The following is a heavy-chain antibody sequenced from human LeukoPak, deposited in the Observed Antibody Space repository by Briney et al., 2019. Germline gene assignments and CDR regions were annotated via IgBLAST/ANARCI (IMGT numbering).Heavy chain of an antibody. CDR2: IIPIFGTA. J-gene: IGHJ4*02. CDR3: ARENYYGSGSYSLDY. CDR1: GGTFSSYA. V-gene: IGHV1-69*13. Sequence: SVKVSREASGGTFSSYAISWVRQAPGQGLEWMGGIIPIFGTANYAQKFQGRVTITADESTSTAYMELSSLRSEDTAVYYCARENYYGSGSYSLDYWGQGTLVTVSS. D-gene: IGHD3-10*01.